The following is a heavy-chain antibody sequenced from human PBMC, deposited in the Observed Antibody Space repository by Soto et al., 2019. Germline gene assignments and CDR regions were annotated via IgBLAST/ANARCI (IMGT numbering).Heavy chain of an antibody. CDR2: INSDGSST. V-gene: IGHV3-74*01. Sequence: EVQLVESGGGLVQPGGSLRLSCAASGFTFSSYWMHWVRQAPGTGLVWVSRINSDGSSTSYADSVKGRFTISRDNAKNTLYLQMNSLRAEDTAVYCCARGGYGSGSYYNVYYYYYMAVWGKGTTVTVSS. D-gene: IGHD3-10*01. J-gene: IGHJ6*03. CDR3: ARGGYGSGSYYNVYYYYYMAV. CDR1: GFTFSSYW.